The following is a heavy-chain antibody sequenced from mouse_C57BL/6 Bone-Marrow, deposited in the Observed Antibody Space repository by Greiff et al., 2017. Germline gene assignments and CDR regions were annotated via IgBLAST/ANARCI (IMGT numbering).Heavy chain of an antibody. CDR3: ARGDGNSFDV. Sequence: EVQLQQSGPELVKPGASVKISCKASGYTFTDYYMNWVKQSHGKSLEWIGDINPNNGGTSYNQKFKGKATLTVDKSSSTAYMELRSLTSEDSAVYYCARGDGNSFDVWGTGTTVTVSS. CDR2: INPNNGGT. V-gene: IGHV1-26*01. CDR1: GYTFTDYY. J-gene: IGHJ1*03. D-gene: IGHD2-1*01.